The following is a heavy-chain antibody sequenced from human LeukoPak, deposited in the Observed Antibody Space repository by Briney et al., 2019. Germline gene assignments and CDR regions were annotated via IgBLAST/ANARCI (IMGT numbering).Heavy chain of an antibody. J-gene: IGHJ4*02. D-gene: IGHD5-12*01. CDR3: AKDQRYSGYEPGLDY. CDR1: GFTFSSYG. CDR2: ISYDGNNK. Sequence: GGSLRLSCAASGFTFSSYGMHWVRRAPGKGLEWVAAISYDGNNKYYADSVKGRFTISRDNSRNALYLQMNSLRAEDTAVYYCAKDQRYSGYEPGLDYWGQGTLVIVSS. V-gene: IGHV3-30*18.